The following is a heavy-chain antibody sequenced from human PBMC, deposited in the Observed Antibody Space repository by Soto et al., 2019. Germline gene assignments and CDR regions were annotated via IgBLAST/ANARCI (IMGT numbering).Heavy chain of an antibody. D-gene: IGHD2-21*01. J-gene: IGHJ6*03. Sequence: EVQLVESGGGLVQPGGSLRLSCAASGFTFSDHYMDWVRQAPGKGLEWVARTRNKAKSYTTEYAASVKGRFTISRDDSKSSLYLQMNRLETEDTAIYYCAMNVADPRYYFYMAVWGKGTTVTVS. V-gene: IGHV3-72*01. CDR3: AMNVADPRYYFYMAV. CDR1: GFTFSDHY. CDR2: TRNKAKSYTT.